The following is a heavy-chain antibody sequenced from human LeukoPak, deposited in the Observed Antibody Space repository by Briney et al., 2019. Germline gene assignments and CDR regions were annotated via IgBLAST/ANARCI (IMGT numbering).Heavy chain of an antibody. CDR1: GFTFNSAW. D-gene: IGHD3-3*01. CDR2: IKGKTAAGAP. Sequence: MAGGSLRLSCAASGFTFNSAWMSWVRQAPGKGLERVGRIKGKTAAGAPDYVASVKGRFTISRDDSKNTLFLQMNSLKTEDTAVYYCITGDYDFWSGFYSPNHYFDYWGQGTLVTVSS. J-gene: IGHJ4*02. V-gene: IGHV3-15*01. CDR3: ITGDYDFWSGFYSPNHYFDY.